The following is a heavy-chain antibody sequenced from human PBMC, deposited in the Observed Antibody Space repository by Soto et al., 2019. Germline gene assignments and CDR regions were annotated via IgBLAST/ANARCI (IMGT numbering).Heavy chain of an antibody. V-gene: IGHV2-5*02. J-gene: IGHJ4*02. CDR3: AHGSGWLFDF. CDR1: GFSLTSNAVG. D-gene: IGHD6-19*01. CDR2: IYWDDDN. Sequence: QITLKESGPTLVKPTQTLTLTCTFSGFSLTSNAVGVGWFRQPPGKALEWLALIYWDDDNHYSPSLKSRLTFTKDTSKNQVVHIMTNMDPVDTATYYCAHGSGWLFDFWGQGTLVTVSS.